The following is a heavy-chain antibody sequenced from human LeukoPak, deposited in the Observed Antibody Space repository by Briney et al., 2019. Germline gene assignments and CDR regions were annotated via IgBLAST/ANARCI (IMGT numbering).Heavy chain of an antibody. J-gene: IGHJ5*02. CDR1: GGSFSGYY. V-gene: IGHV4-34*01. CDR2: INHSGST. Sequence: KPSETLSLTCAVYGGSFSGYYWSWIRQPPGKGLEWIGEINHSGSTNYNPSLKSRVTISVDTSKNQFSLKLSSVTAADTAVYYCARELTRGGTRDWFDPWGQGTLVTVSS. D-gene: IGHD1-26*01. CDR3: ARELTRGGTRDWFDP.